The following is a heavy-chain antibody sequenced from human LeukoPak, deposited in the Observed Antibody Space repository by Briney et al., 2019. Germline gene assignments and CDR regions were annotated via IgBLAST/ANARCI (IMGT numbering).Heavy chain of an antibody. J-gene: IGHJ4*02. CDR1: GGSISSYY. V-gene: IGHV4-4*07. Sequence: PSETLSLTCTVSGGSISSYYWSWIRQPAGKGLEWIGRIYTSGSTNYNPSLKSRVTMSVDTSKNQFSLKLSSVTAADTAVYYCARESVLMVYVPFFDYWGQGTLVTVSS. CDR2: IYTSGST. D-gene: IGHD2-8*01. CDR3: ARESVLMVYVPFFDY.